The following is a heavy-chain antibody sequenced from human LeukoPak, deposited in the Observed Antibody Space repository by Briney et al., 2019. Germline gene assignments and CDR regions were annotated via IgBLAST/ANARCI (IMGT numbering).Heavy chain of an antibody. CDR3: ARRKGVPSYYYGSGTLGGNWFDP. D-gene: IGHD3-10*01. Sequence: SETLSLTCTVSGGSISSSDYYCGWIHQPPGKGLEWIGNIYYSGSTYYNPSLKSRVTISLDTSKNQFSLKLSSVTAADTAVYYCARRKGVPSYYYGSGTLGGNWFDPWGQGTLVTVSS. V-gene: IGHV4-39*07. J-gene: IGHJ5*02. CDR2: IYYSGST. CDR1: GGSISSSDYY.